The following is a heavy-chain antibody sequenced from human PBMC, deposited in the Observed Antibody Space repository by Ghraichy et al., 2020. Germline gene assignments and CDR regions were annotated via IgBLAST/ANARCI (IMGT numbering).Heavy chain of an antibody. J-gene: IGHJ3*02. D-gene: IGHD3-22*01. CDR1: GGSISSGGYY. CDR2: IYYSGST. Sequence: LRLSCTVSGGSISSGGYYWSWIRQHPGKGLEWIGYIYYSGSTYYNPSLKSRVTISVDTSKNQFSLKLSSVTAADTAVYYCASRKFYYDSSGPHDAFDIWGQGTMVTVSS. CDR3: ASRKFYYDSSGPHDAFDI. V-gene: IGHV4-31*03.